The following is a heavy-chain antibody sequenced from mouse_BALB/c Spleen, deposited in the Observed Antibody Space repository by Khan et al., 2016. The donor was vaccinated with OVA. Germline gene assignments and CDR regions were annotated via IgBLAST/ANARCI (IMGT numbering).Heavy chain of an antibody. Sequence: QVQLQQSGPELKKPGETVRISCKASGYTFTNAGMQWVQKMPGKGLKWIGWINTHSGVPKYAEDFKGRFAFSLETSASTVYLQITNLKKEDTATYFCARGGAAYYRNDGGAMDYWGQGTSGTVSS. J-gene: IGHJ4*01. CDR2: INTHSGVP. CDR3: ARGGAAYYRNDGGAMDY. CDR1: GYTFTNAG. D-gene: IGHD2-12*01. V-gene: IGHV9-4*02.